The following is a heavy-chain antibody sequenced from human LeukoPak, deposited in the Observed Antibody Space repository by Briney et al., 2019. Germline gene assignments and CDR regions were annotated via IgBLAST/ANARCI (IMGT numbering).Heavy chain of an antibody. V-gene: IGHV3-30*02. Sequence: QAGGSLRLSCAASGFTFSSYGMHWVRQAPGKGLEWVAFIRYDGSNKYYADSVKGRFTISRDNSKNTLYLQMNSLRAEDTAVYYCAVVGATTFDYWGQGTLVTVSS. D-gene: IGHD1-26*01. CDR2: IRYDGSNK. CDR3: AVVGATTFDY. CDR1: GFTFSSYG. J-gene: IGHJ4*02.